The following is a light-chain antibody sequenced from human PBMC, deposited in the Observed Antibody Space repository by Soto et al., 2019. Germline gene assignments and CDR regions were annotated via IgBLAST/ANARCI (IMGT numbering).Light chain of an antibody. CDR3: AAWDDSLSSVV. J-gene: IGLJ2*01. V-gene: IGLV1-47*01. Sequence: QSVLTQPPSASGTPGQRVTISCSGSSSNIGSNYVYWYHQLPGTAPKLLIYRNNQRPSGVPDRFSGSKSGTSASPAISGLRSEDEADYYCAAWDDSLSSVVFGGGTKVTVL. CDR2: RNN. CDR1: SSNIGSNY.